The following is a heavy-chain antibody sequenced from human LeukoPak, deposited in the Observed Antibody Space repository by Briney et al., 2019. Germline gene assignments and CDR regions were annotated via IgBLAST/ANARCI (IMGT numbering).Heavy chain of an antibody. CDR3: ARGSSGWYLGYYFDY. CDR2: IKQDGSEK. CDR1: GFTFSLYW. Sequence: GGSLRLSCAASGFTFSLYWMNWVRRAPGKGLEWVANIKQDGSEKNYVDSVKGRFTISRDNAKNSLYLQMNSLRAEDTAVYYCARGSSGWYLGYYFDYWGQGTLVTVSS. V-gene: IGHV3-7*03. J-gene: IGHJ4*02. D-gene: IGHD6-19*01.